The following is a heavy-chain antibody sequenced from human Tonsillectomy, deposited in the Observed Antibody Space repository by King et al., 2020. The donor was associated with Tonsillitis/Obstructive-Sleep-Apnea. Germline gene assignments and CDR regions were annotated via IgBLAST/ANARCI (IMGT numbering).Heavy chain of an antibody. J-gene: IGHJ1*01. V-gene: IGHV1-18*01. CDR3: ARDYYDSSGYSHGYFQH. Sequence: VQLVQSGAEVKKPGASVKVSCKASGYTFTSYDITWVRQAPGQGLEWMGWSRPNNGDTNYAQKLQGRVTMTSDTSTSTAYMELRSLRSDDTAVYYCARDYYDSSGYSHGYFQHWGQGTLVTVSS. CDR1: GYTFTSYD. CDR2: SRPNNGDT. D-gene: IGHD3-22*01.